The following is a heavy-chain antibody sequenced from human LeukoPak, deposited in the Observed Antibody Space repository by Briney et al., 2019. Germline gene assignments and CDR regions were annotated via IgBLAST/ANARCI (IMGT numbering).Heavy chain of an antibody. V-gene: IGHV3-11*04. D-gene: IGHD3-10*02. Sequence: GGSLRLSRAASGFTVSNNYMSWVRQAPGKGLEWVSYISSSGSTIYYADSVKGRLTISRDNAKNSLYLQMNSLRAEDTAVYCAELGITMIGGVWGKGTTVTISS. CDR1: GFTVSNNY. CDR3: AELGITMIGGV. CDR2: ISSSGSTI. J-gene: IGHJ6*04.